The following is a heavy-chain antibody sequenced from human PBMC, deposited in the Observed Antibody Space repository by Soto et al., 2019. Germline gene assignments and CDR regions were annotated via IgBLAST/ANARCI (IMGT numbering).Heavy chain of an antibody. CDR3: ARDRPTSSIRARDYYYAMDV. D-gene: IGHD6-6*01. J-gene: IGHJ6*02. V-gene: IGHV1-46*01. CDR1: GYTFTSYY. CDR2: INPSGGST. Sequence: ASVKVSCKASGYTFTSYYMHWVRQAPGQGLEWMGIINPSGGSTSYAQKLQGRVTMTTDTSTTTAYMELRSLRSDDTAVYYCARDRPTSSIRARDYYYAMDVWGQGTTVTVS.